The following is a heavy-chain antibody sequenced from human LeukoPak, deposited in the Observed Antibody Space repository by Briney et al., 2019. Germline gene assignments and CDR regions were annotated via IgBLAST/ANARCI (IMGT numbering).Heavy chain of an antibody. CDR2: INPNSGGT. CDR3: ARMYGSGSYTVDY. V-gene: IGHV1-2*02. D-gene: IGHD3-10*01. CDR1: GNTFTGYY. Sequence: ASVKVSCKASGNTFTGYYMHWVRQAPGQGLEWMGWINPNSGGTNYAQKFQGRVTMTRDTSISTAYMELSRLRSDDTAVYYCARMYGSGSYTVDYWGQGTLVTVSS. J-gene: IGHJ4*02.